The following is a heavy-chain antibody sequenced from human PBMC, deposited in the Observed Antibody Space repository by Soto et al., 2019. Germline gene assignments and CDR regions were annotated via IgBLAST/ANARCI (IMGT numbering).Heavy chain of an antibody. D-gene: IGHD1-26*01. CDR3: ARPISARFPPSAMDV. J-gene: IGHJ6*01. V-gene: IGHV1-69*12. CDR2: IIPISGTL. CDR1: GGTLSSYV. Sequence: QVQLVQSGAEVKKPGSSVKVSCKASGGTLSSYVISWVRQAPGQGLEWIGGIIPISGTLKNAQKFQGRVTITADESKSTVYMELSSLRSEDTAVYFCARPISARFPPSAMDVW.